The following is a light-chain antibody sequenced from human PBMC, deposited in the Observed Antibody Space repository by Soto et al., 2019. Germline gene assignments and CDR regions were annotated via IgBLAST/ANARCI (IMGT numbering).Light chain of an antibody. J-gene: IGLJ2*01. Sequence: QSVLTQPPSASGSPGQSVTISCTGTSSDVGGYNFVSWYQQHPGKAPKLMIYEVSERPSGVPDRCSGSKSGNTASLTVSGLQSEDEAYYYCSSYAGSNIVVFGGGTKLTVL. CDR3: SSYAGSNIVV. V-gene: IGLV2-8*01. CDR1: SSDVGGYNF. CDR2: EVS.